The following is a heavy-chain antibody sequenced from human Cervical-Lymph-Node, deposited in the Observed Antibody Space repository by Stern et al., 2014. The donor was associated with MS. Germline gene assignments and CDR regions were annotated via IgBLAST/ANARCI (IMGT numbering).Heavy chain of an antibody. Sequence: VQLEESGPGLVKPSETLSLTCTVSGGSISSYYWSWIRQPPGQGLEWIGYIYYSGSTNYNPSLKSRVTISVDTSKNQFSLKLSSVTAADTAVYYCARNWAYSSGWPDYYYGMDVWGQGTTVTVSS. CDR2: IYYSGST. D-gene: IGHD6-19*01. J-gene: IGHJ6*02. CDR1: GGSISSYY. CDR3: ARNWAYSSGWPDYYYGMDV. V-gene: IGHV4-59*01.